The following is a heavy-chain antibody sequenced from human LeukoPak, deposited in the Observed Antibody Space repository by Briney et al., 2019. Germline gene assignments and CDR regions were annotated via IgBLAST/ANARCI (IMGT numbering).Heavy chain of an antibody. J-gene: IGHJ4*02. V-gene: IGHV4-59*08. CDR3: ARHGSIVGASDFDY. Sequence: PSETLSLTWTVSGGSISTYYWSWIRQPPGKGLEWIGFVYYSGTSNYNPSLKSRITISVDTSKNQFSLKLSSVTAADTAVYYCARHGSIVGASDFDYWGQGTLVTASS. D-gene: IGHD1-26*01. CDR2: VYYSGTS. CDR1: GGSISTYY.